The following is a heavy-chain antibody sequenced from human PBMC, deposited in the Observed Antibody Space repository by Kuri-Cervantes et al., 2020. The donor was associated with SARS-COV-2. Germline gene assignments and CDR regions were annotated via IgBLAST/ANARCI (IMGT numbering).Heavy chain of an antibody. J-gene: IGHJ6*01. CDR2: IRSKANSYAT. CDR1: GFTFSGSA. V-gene: IGHV3-73*01. CDR3: TRRIYCSGGSCSGGGSYYYYGMDV. D-gene: IGHD2-15*01. Sequence: GESLKISCAASGFTFSGSAMHWVRQASGKGLEWVGRIRSKANSYATAYAASVKGRFTISRDDSKNTAYLQMNSLKTEDTAVYYCTRRIYCSGGSCSGGGSYYYYGMDVWGQATTVTVSS.